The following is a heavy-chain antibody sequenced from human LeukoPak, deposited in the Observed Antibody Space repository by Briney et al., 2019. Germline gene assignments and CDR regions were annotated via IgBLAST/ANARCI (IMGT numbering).Heavy chain of an antibody. V-gene: IGHV4-59*08. J-gene: IGHJ4*02. CDR2: VYNSGST. CDR1: GGSISSHY. CDR3: ARGDGWTYGDYVY. Sequence: SETLSLTCTVSGGSISSHYWSWIRQPPGKGLEWLGYVYNSGSTNYNPSLTSRATISVDTSKNQFSLNLSSVTAADTAVYYCARGDGWTYGDYVYWGQGTLVTVSS. D-gene: IGHD4-17*01.